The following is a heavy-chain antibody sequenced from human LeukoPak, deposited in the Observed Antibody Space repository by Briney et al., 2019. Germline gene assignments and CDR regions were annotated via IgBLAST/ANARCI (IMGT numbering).Heavy chain of an antibody. CDR2: ISYDGSNK. Sequence: GGSLRLSCAASGFTFSSYGMHWVRQAPGKGLEWVAVISYDGSNKYYADSVKGRFTISRDNSKNTLYLQMNSLKTEDTAVYYCTKDGGTIFGVEDYYYYGMDVWGQGTTVTVSS. CDR3: TKDGGTIFGVEDYYYYGMDV. V-gene: IGHV3-30*18. CDR1: GFTFSSYG. J-gene: IGHJ6*02. D-gene: IGHD3-3*01.